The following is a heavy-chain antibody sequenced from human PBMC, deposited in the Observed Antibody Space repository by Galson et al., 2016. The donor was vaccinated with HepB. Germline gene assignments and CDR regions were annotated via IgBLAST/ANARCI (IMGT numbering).Heavy chain of an antibody. J-gene: IGHJ5*02. D-gene: IGHD2-2*01. V-gene: IGHV1-18*01. CDR3: ARVPSTYCSCTSCLFDT. CDR1: GYTFTSYG. CDR2: ISAYNGNT. Sequence: SVKVSCKASGYTFTSYGISWVRQAPGQGLEWMGWISAYNGNTNYAQDFQGRVTVTTDTSTSTAYMELRSLRSDDTAVYYCARVPSTYCSCTSCLFDTWGQGTLVTVSS.